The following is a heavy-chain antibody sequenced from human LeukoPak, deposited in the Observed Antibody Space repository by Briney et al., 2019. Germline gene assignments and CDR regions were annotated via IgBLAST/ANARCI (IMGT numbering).Heavy chain of an antibody. CDR3: ARGGGDCSGGCCYSVQASEYFQH. V-gene: IGHV1-8*01. D-gene: IGHD2-15*01. Sequence: GASVKVSCKASGYTFTSYDINWVRQATGQGLEWMGWMNPNSGNTGYAQKFQGRVTMTRDTSISTAYMELSSLRSEDTAVYYCARGGGDCSGGCCYSVQASEYFQHWGQGTLVTVSS. CDR2: MNPNSGNT. J-gene: IGHJ1*01. CDR1: GYTFTSYD.